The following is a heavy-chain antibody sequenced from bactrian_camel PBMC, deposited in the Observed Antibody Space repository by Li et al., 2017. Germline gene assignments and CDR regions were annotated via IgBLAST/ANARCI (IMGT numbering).Heavy chain of an antibody. CDR3: AAELRPDYVLQTRNILRPIGYNR. CDR2: IDSDGET. J-gene: IGHJ4*01. D-gene: IGHD4*01. V-gene: IGHV3S9*01. CDR1: TGTFRSAC. Sequence: HVQLVESGGGSVQAGGSLRLSCAASTGTFRSACMGWIRQVSGKEREGVASIDSDGETTYADSVKGRFTISHDNAKNTAYLQMDNLKPEDSGMYICAAELRPDYVLQTRNILRPIGYNRWGRGTQVTVS.